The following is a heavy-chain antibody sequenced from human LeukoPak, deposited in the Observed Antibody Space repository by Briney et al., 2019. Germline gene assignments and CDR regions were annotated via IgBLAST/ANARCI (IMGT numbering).Heavy chain of an antibody. CDR3: ARDRGSSTGLDY. J-gene: IGHJ4*02. D-gene: IGHD6-13*01. Sequence: PGGSLRLSCAASGFTFSSYSMNWVRQAPGKGLEWVSSISSSSYIYYADSVKGRFTISRDNAKNSLYLQMNSLRAEDTAVYYCARDRGSSTGLDYWGQGTLVTVSS. CDR2: ISSSSYI. CDR1: GFTFSSYS. V-gene: IGHV3-21*01.